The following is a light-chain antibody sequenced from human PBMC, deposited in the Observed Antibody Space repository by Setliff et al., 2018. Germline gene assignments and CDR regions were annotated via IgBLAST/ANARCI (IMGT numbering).Light chain of an antibody. CDR3: SSYAVSNNGFV. J-gene: IGLJ1*01. CDR1: SSDVGVYNS. Sequence: QSALAQPASVSGSPGLSITISCTGTSSDVGVYNSVSWYQQHPGKAPKLMIYEVSNRPSGISSRFSGSKSGNTASLTISGLQAEDGADYYCSSYAVSNNGFVFGTGTKVTVL. V-gene: IGLV2-14*01. CDR2: EVS.